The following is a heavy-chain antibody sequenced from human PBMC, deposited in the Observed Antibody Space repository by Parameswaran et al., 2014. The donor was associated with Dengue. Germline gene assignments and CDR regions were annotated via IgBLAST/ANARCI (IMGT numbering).Heavy chain of an antibody. CDR2: ISYDGSNK. D-gene: IGHD2-15*01. Sequence: VRQAPGKGLEWVTVISYDGSNKYYADSVKGRFTISRDNSKNTLYLQMNSLRAEDTAVYYCARDPLGYCSGGRCLGTFDIWGQGTMVTVSS. V-gene: IGHV3-30*03. CDR3: ARDPLGYCSGGRCLGTFDI. J-gene: IGHJ3*02.